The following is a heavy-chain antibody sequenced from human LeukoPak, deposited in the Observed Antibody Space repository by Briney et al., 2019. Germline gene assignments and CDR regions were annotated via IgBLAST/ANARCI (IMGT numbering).Heavy chain of an antibody. CDR3: VRGDWYFES. CDR2: INRDGTEK. CDR1: GFNFSDSR. D-gene: IGHD2-21*01. V-gene: IGHV3-7*04. Sequence: GGSLRLSCATSGFNFSDSRMTWVRQAPGKGLQWVANINRDGTEKHFLDSVEGRFTISRDNAKKSLYLLRNSLRPQDTAVYFCVRGDWYFESWGQGTLVTVSS. J-gene: IGHJ4*02.